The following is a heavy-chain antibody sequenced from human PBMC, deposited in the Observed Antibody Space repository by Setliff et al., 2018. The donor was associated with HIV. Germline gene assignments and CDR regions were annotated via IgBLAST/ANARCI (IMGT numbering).Heavy chain of an antibody. CDR3: ARGGGFWSGQLDF. J-gene: IGHJ4*02. D-gene: IGHD3-3*01. Sequence: PSETLSLTCAVYGGSFSDNYWSWIRQAPGKGLEWIGENNHRGVSNFNPSLRSRVTIPVDTPRKQFSLILRSVTAADTAVYYCARGGGFWSGQLDFWAQGTQVTVSS. CDR1: GGSFSDNY. CDR2: NNHRGVS. V-gene: IGHV4-34*01.